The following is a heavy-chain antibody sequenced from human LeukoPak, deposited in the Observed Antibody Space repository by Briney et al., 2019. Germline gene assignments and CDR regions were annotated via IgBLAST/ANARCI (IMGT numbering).Heavy chain of an antibody. V-gene: IGHV1-46*01. Sequence: ASVKVSCKASVYTFTSYYMHWVRQAPGQGLEWVGIINPSGGSTNYAQKLQGRVTMTTDTSTRTAYMELRSLRSEDTAVYYCARVASGSYAFDSWGQGTLVTVSS. CDR3: ARVASGSYAFDS. CDR1: VYTFTSYY. D-gene: IGHD1-26*01. CDR2: INPSGGST. J-gene: IGHJ4*02.